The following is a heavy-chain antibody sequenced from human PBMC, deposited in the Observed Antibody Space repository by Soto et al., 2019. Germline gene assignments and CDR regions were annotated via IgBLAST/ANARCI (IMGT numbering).Heavy chain of an antibody. D-gene: IGHD5-18*01. Sequence: SGGSLRLSCAASGFAFSSYGIHWVRQALGKGLEWVAVISHDGSIYSYADSVAGRLDISRDNSKSMVYVDMISLRPDDTAVYYCAKEVGASDTAVLGFFYYGVDVWGQGTTVTVSS. V-gene: IGHV3-30*18. CDR2: ISHDGSIY. J-gene: IGHJ6*02. CDR1: GFAFSSYG. CDR3: AKEVGASDTAVLGFFYYGVDV.